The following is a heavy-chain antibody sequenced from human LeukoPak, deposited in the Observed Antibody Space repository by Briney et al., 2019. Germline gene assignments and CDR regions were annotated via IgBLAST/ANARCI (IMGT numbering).Heavy chain of an antibody. CDR2: IYYSGST. J-gene: IGHJ3*02. Sequence: SETLSLTCTVSGGSISSSSYYWGWIRQPPGKGLEWIGSIYYSGSTYYNPSLKSRVTISVDTSKNQFSLKLSSVTAADTAVYYCAITYYDFWSGYFGAFDIWGQGTMVTISS. D-gene: IGHD3-3*01. V-gene: IGHV4-39*01. CDR1: GGSISSSSYY. CDR3: AITYYDFWSGYFGAFDI.